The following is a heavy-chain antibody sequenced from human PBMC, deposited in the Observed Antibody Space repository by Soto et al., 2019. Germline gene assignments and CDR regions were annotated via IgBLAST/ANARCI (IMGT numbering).Heavy chain of an antibody. CDR1: GFTFSNAW. J-gene: IGHJ6*02. D-gene: IGHD2-15*01. CDR3: AKDGSGVGDYGMDV. CDR2: IKSKTDGGTT. V-gene: IGHV3-15*01. Sequence: EVQLVESGGGLVKPGGSLRLSCAASGFTFSNAWMSWVRQAPGKGLEWVGRIKSKTDGGTTDYAAPVKGRFTISRDDSKNTLYLQMNSLRAEDTAVYYCAKDGSGVGDYGMDVWGQGTTVTVSS.